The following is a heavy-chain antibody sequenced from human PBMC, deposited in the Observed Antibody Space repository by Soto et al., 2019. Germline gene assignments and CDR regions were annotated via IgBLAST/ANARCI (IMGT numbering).Heavy chain of an antibody. CDR2: ISYDGSNK. V-gene: IGHV3-30-3*01. J-gene: IGHJ4*02. Sequence: QVQLVESGGGVVQPGRSLRLSCAASGFTFSSYAMHWVRQAPGKGLEWVAVISYDGSNKYYADSVKGRFTISRDNSKNTLYLQMKSLRAEDTAVYYCARATTMIVVGPFDYWGQGTLVTVSS. CDR1: GFTFSSYA. D-gene: IGHD3-22*01. CDR3: ARATTMIVVGPFDY.